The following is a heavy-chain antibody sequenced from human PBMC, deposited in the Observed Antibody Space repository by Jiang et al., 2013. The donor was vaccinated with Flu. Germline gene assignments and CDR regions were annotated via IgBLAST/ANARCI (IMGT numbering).Heavy chain of an antibody. CDR3: AREDSRAVVVPAARYFDY. V-gene: IGHV1-69*01. J-gene: IGHJ4*02. CDR2: IIPIFGTA. CDR1: GGTFSSYA. D-gene: IGHD2-2*01. Sequence: SGAEVKKPGSSVKVSCKASGGTFSSYAISWVRQAPGQGLEWMGGIIPIFGTANYAQKFQGRVTITADESTSTAYMELSSLRSEDTAVYYCAREDSRAVVVPAARYFDYWGQGTLVTVSS.